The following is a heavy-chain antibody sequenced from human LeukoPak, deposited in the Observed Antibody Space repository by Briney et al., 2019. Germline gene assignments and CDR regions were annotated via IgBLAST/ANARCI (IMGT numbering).Heavy chain of an antibody. D-gene: IGHD2-15*01. CDR1: GFTFSSYE. CDR3: AKEQAAKYYYYYMDV. CDR2: ISSSGSTI. Sequence: GGSLRLSCAASGFTFSSYEMNWVRQAPGKGLEWVSYISSSGSTIYYADSVKGRFTISRDNAKNSLYLQMNSLRAEDTALYYCAKEQAAKYYYYYMDVWGKGTTVTVSS. V-gene: IGHV3-48*03. J-gene: IGHJ6*03.